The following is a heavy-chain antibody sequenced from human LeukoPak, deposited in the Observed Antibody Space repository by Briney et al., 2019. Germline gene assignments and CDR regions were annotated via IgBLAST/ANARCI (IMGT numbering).Heavy chain of an antibody. V-gene: IGHV3-66*01. CDR1: GFTLTRNH. CDR2: IYSSDAT. J-gene: IGHJ4*02. Sequence: PGGSLRLSCAASGFTLTRNHMNWVRQVPGKGLEWVSIIYSSDATYYADSVKGRFTVSRDKAKNTLYLQMNSLRVDDTDVYYCAKSIAVAGFGGGRIFDYWGQGTLVTVSS. D-gene: IGHD6-19*01. CDR3: AKSIAVAGFGGGRIFDY.